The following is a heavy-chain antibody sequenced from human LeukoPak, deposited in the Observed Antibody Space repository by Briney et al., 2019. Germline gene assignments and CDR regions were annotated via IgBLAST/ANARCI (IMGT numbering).Heavy chain of an antibody. CDR1: GFTFSSYA. D-gene: IGHD5-24*01. V-gene: IGHV3-23*01. CDR2: ISGSGGST. CDR3: ARWNKRWLQLSFLDY. J-gene: IGHJ4*02. Sequence: GGSLRLSCAASGFTFSSYAMSWVRQAPGKGLEWVSAISGSGGSTYYADSVKGRFTISRDNSKNTLYLQMNSLRAEDTAVYYCARWNKRWLQLSFLDYWGQGTLVTVSS.